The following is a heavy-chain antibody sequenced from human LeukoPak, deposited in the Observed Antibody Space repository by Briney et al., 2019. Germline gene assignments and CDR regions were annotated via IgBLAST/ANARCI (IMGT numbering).Heavy chain of an antibody. CDR2: IKSKTDGGTT. Sequence: MTGGPLRLSCAASGFTFSNAWMSWVRQAPGKGLEWVGRIKSKTDGGTTDYAAPVKGRFTISRDDSKNTLYLQMNSLKTEDTAVYYCTTEWYYDSSFFDYWGQGTLVTVSS. J-gene: IGHJ4*02. V-gene: IGHV3-15*01. CDR1: GFTFSNAW. CDR3: TTEWYYDSSFFDY. D-gene: IGHD3-22*01.